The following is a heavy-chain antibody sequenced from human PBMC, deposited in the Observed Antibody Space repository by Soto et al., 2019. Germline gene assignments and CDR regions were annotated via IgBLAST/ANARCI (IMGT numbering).Heavy chain of an antibody. Sequence: EVQLLESGGGLVQPGGSLRLSCSASGFTFSSYAMSWVRQAPGEGLEWGSAISGSGGSTYYADSVKGRFTISRDNSKNTLYLQMNSLRAEDTAVYYCAKEGEYSSGWDNFDYWGQGTLVTVSS. J-gene: IGHJ4*02. CDR1: GFTFSSYA. CDR2: ISGSGGST. D-gene: IGHD6-19*01. V-gene: IGHV3-23*01. CDR3: AKEGEYSSGWDNFDY.